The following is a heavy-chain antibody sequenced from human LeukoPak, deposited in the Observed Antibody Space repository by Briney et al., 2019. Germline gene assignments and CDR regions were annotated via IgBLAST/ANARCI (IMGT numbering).Heavy chain of an antibody. CDR1: GYTFTGYY. V-gene: IGHV1-2*02. Sequence: ASVKVSCKASGYTFTGYYMHWVRQAPGQGLEWMGWINPNSGGTNYAQKFQGRVTMTRDTSISTAYMELSRLRSDDTAVYYCARDRSGRGYYLDWGQGTLITVSS. J-gene: IGHJ4*02. D-gene: IGHD3-3*01. CDR2: INPNSGGT. CDR3: ARDRSGRGYYLD.